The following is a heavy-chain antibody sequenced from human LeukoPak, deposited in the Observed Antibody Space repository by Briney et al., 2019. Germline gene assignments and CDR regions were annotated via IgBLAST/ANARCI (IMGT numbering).Heavy chain of an antibody. CDR1: GFTVSNNC. Sequence: PGGSLRLSCAASGFTVSNNCMSWVRQAPGKGLEWVANIKADGSEKNYVDSVKGRFTFSRDNAKNSLYLQMNSLRVEDTAVYYCARSVTEQLPSYYYYCMDVWGKGTTVTVSS. D-gene: IGHD6-6*01. V-gene: IGHV3-7*01. CDR2: IKADGSEK. J-gene: IGHJ6*03. CDR3: ARSVTEQLPSYYYYCMDV.